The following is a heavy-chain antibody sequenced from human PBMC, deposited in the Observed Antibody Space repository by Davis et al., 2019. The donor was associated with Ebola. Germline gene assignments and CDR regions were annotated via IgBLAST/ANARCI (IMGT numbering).Heavy chain of an antibody. Sequence: PGGSLRLSCAASGFTFSSNSMNWVRQAPGKGLEWVSFISSSSNYIYYADSVKGRFTISRDNSKNTLYLQMNSLRAEDTAVYYCARPANSDSSGHHPGGYWGQGTLVTVSS. D-gene: IGHD3-22*01. V-gene: IGHV3-21*01. CDR3: ARPANSDSSGHHPGGY. CDR1: GFTFSSNS. J-gene: IGHJ4*02. CDR2: ISSSSNYI.